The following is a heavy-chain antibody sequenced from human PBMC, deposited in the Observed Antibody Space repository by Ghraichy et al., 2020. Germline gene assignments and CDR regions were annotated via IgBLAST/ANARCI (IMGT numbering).Heavy chain of an antibody. CDR3: GISIDRGPIDFYYYGMDV. Sequence: SCVASGFTFSNYWMSWVRQAPEKGLEWLANIKPDGREKYYPDSVKGRLTISRDNAKKSLYLQMDSLRAEDTAVYYCGISIDRGPIDFYYYGMDVWGQGTTVSVSS. J-gene: IGHJ6*02. D-gene: IGHD3-10*01. CDR1: GFTFSNYW. CDR2: IKPDGREK. V-gene: IGHV3-7*03.